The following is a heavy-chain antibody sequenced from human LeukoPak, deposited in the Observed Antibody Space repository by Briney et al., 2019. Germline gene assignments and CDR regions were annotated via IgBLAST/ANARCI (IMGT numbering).Heavy chain of an antibody. V-gene: IGHV1-2*02. J-gene: IGHJ4*02. CDR2: INPNTGGT. CDR3: ARGVAGKKSWFDY. Sequence: ASVKVSCKASGYTFTNYDINWVRQAPGQGLEWMGWINPNTGGTKSAQNFQGRVTMTVDTSISTAYMELSRLRSDDTAVYYCARGVAGKKSWFDYWGQGTLVTVSS. CDR1: GYTFTNYD. D-gene: IGHD6-19*01.